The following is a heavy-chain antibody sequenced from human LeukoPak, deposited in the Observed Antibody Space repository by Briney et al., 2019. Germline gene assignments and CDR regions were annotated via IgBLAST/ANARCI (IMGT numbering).Heavy chain of an antibody. V-gene: IGHV4-39*01. CDR3: ATYFYDRSKLDAFDI. D-gene: IGHD3-22*01. CDR1: GGSISSSSYY. J-gene: IGHJ3*02. CDR2: IYYSGST. Sequence: PSETLSLTCTVSGGSISSSSYYWGWIRQPPGKGLEWIGGIYYSGSTYYNPSLKSRVTISVDTSKNQFSLNLSSVTAADTAVYYCATYFYDRSKLDAFDIWGQGTMVTVSS.